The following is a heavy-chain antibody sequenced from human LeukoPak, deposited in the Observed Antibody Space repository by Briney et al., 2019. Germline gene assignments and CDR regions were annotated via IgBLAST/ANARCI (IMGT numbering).Heavy chain of an antibody. CDR1: GYTFTGHY. D-gene: IGHD5-18*01. J-gene: IGHJ4*02. CDR2: INPNSGGT. V-gene: IGHV1-2*02. CDR3: ARDDDTGREIDY. Sequence: GASVKVSCKASGYTFTGHYMHWVRQAPGQGLEWMGWINPNSGGTSYAQKFQGRVTMTRDTSIRTAYMELSRLRSEDTAVYYCARDDDTGREIDYWGQGTLVTVSS.